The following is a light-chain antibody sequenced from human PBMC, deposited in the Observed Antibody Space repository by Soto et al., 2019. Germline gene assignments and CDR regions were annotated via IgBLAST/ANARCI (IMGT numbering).Light chain of an antibody. Sequence: EIVWTQSPGTLSLSPGERATLSCRASQSVSSSYLAWYQQKPGQAPRLRIYGASSRATGIPDRFSGSGSGTDFTLTISRLEPEDFAVYYCQQYGSSPPTFGQGTKVEIK. CDR1: QSVSSSY. V-gene: IGKV3-20*01. CDR3: QQYGSSPPT. CDR2: GAS. J-gene: IGKJ1*01.